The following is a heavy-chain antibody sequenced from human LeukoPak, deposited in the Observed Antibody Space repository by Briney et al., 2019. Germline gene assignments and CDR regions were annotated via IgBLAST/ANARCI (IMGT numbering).Heavy chain of an antibody. CDR1: GGSISSYD. D-gene: IGHD1-26*01. CDR2: IYYSGSA. V-gene: IGHV4-59*01. J-gene: IGHJ4*02. CDR3: AGDLTGYSRYYFDY. Sequence: SETLSLTCTVSGGSISSYDWSWIRQPPGKGLEWVGYIYYSGSANYNPSLKSRVIISVDTSNNQFPLKLSSVTAADAAVYYCAGDLTGYSRYYFDYWGQGTLVTVSS.